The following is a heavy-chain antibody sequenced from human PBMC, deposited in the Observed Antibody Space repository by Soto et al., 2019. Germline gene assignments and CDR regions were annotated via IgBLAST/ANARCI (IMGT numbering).Heavy chain of an antibody. J-gene: IGHJ3*02. CDR1: GGSISSGGYY. D-gene: IGHD3-10*01. V-gene: IGHV4-31*03. Sequence: QVQLQESGPGLVKPSQTLSLTCTVSGGSISSGGYYWSWIRQHPGKGLEWIGYIYYSGSTYYNPSLKSRVTISVDTSKNQFSLKLSSVTAADTAVYYCARTSISSMVRGVTWDGDAFDIWGQGTMVTVSS. CDR2: IYYSGST. CDR3: ARTSISSMVRGVTWDGDAFDI.